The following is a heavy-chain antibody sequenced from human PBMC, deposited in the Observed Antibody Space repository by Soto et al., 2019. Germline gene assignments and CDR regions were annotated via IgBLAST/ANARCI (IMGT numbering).Heavy chain of an antibody. Sequence: GGSLRLSCAASGFTFSSYAMHWVRQAPGKGLEWVAVISYDGSNKYYADSVKGRFTISRDNSKNTLYLQMNSLRAEDTAVYYCARDYDYWGQGTLVTVSS. CDR1: GFTFSSYA. J-gene: IGHJ4*02. V-gene: IGHV3-30-3*01. CDR3: ARDYDY. CDR2: ISYDGSNK.